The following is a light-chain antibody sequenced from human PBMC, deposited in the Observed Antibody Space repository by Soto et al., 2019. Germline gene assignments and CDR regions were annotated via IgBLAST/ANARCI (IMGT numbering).Light chain of an antibody. V-gene: IGLV2-8*01. J-gene: IGLJ1*01. CDR2: EVT. CDR3: TSYAGNDVYV. CDR1: SSDVGGYNF. Sequence: QSALTQPASVSGSPGQSITVSCTGTSSDVGGYNFVSWYQHHPGKVPKVMIYEVTKRPSGVPDRFSASKSGNTASLTVSGLQAEDEAHYHCTSYAGNDVYVFGTGTKV.